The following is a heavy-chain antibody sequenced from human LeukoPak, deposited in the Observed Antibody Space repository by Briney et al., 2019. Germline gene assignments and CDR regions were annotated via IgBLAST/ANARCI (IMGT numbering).Heavy chain of an antibody. CDR2: INAGNGNT. CDR1: GYTFTSYT. D-gene: IGHD3-10*01. J-gene: IGHJ6*03. V-gene: IGHV1-3*01. CDR3: ARDKIRRLLWFGDGDHYYYYMDV. Sequence: ASVKVSCKASGYTFTSYTIHWVRQAPGQRLEWMGWINAGNGNTKYSQEFQDRVTITRDTSASTAYMELSSLRSDDTAVYYCARDKIRRLLWFGDGDHYYYYMDVWGKGTTVTISS.